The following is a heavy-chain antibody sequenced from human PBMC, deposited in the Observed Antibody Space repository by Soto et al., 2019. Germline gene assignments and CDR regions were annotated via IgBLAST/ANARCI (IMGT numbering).Heavy chain of an antibody. V-gene: IGHV4-39*01. Sequence: SETLSLTCTVSVGSISSSSYYWGWIRQPPGKGLEWIGSIYYSGSTYYNPSLKSRVTISVDTSKNQFSLKLSSVTAADTAVYYCATFLMRGANYFDYWGQGTLVTVSS. D-gene: IGHD1-26*01. J-gene: IGHJ4*02. CDR3: ATFLMRGANYFDY. CDR2: IYYSGST. CDR1: VGSISSSSYY.